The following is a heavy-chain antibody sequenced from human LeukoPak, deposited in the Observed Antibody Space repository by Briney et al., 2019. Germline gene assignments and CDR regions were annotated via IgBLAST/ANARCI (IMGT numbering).Heavy chain of an antibody. J-gene: IGHJ4*02. CDR2: IYYSGSI. CDR1: GVSISSGGYY. D-gene: IGHD7-27*01. CDR3: ARAPRNWGFDY. Sequence: PSETLSLTCTVSGVSISSGGYYWSWIRQHPGKGLEWIGYIYYSGSIYYNPSLKSRVTISLDTSKNQFSLKLSSVTAADTAVYYCARAPRNWGFDYWGQGTLVTVSS. V-gene: IGHV4-31*03.